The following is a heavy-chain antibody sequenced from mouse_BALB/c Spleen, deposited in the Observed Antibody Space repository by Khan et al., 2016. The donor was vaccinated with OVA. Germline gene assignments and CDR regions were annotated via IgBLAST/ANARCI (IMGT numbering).Heavy chain of an antibody. CDR1: GYSITSGYG. V-gene: IGHV3-2*02. J-gene: IGHJ2*01. Sequence: EVKLQESGPGLVKPSQPLSLTCTVTGYSITSGYGWNWIRQFPGNKLEWMGYISYSGSTNYNPSLKSRISITRDTSKNQFFLQLNSVTTEDTATYYCARTARIKYWGQGTTLTVSS. CDR3: ARTARIKY. D-gene: IGHD1-2*01. CDR2: ISYSGST.